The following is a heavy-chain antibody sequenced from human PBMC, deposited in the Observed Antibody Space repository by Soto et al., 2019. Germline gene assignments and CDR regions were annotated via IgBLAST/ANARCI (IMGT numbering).Heavy chain of an antibody. V-gene: IGHV3-33*08. CDR2: IWYDGSNK. CDR1: GFIFSNYE. J-gene: IGHJ6*02. CDR3: ARDGYCSSTSCPQYYGMDV. D-gene: IGHD2-2*03. Sequence: GGSLRLSCAASGFIFSNYEMSWVRQAPGKGLGWVAVIWYDGSNKYYADSVKGRFTISRDNSKNTLYLQMNSLRAEDTAVYYCARDGYCSSTSCPQYYGMDVWGQGTTVTVSS.